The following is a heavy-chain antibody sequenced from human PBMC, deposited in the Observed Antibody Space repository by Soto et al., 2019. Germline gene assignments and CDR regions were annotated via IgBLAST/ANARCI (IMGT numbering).Heavy chain of an antibody. V-gene: IGHV1-3*01. CDR2: INAGNGNT. CDR1: GYTFTSYD. J-gene: IGHJ3*02. CDR3: ARETGWSNDAFDI. Sequence: ASVKVSCKASGYTFTSYDMHWVRQAPGQRLEWMGWINAGNGNTKYSQKFQGRVTITRDTSASTAYMELSSLRSEDTAVYYCARETGWSNDAFDIWGQGTMVTVSS. D-gene: IGHD6-19*01.